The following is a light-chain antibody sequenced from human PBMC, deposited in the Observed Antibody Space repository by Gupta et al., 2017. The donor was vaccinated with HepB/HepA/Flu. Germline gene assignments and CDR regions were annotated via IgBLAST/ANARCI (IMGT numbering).Light chain of an antibody. CDR2: DIN. Sequence: QAVVTQEPSLTVSPGGTVTLTCGSSTGIVTSGHYPYWFQQKPGQAPRPLIYDINNKYSWTPARFSGSLLGGKAALTLSGAQPADEADYYCLLEYTTIRIFGGGTKLTAL. CDR3: LLEYTTIRI. CDR1: TGIVTSGHY. V-gene: IGLV7-46*01. J-gene: IGLJ2*01.